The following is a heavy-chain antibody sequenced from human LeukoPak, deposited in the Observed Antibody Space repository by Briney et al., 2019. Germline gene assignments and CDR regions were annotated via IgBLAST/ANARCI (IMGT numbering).Heavy chain of an antibody. D-gene: IGHD1-1*01. CDR3: ARLNVSRYYFDY. CDR1: GGSFSGYY. V-gene: IGHV4-34*01. Sequence: SETLSLTCAVYGGSFSGYYWSWIRQPPGKGLEWIGEINHSGSTNYNPSLKSRVTISVDTSKNQFSLKLSSVTAADTAVYYCARLNVSRYYFDYWGQGTLVTVSP. J-gene: IGHJ4*02. CDR2: INHSGST.